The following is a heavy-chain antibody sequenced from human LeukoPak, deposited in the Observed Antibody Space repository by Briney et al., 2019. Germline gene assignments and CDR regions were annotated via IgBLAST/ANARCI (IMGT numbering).Heavy chain of an antibody. J-gene: IGHJ4*02. CDR3: GREQGGTGSCYEGEGY. CDR1: GFTFDDYG. Sequence: VGSLRLSCAASGFTFDDYGMSWVRQAPGKGLEWVSHINWNGGRTSYLDYLKERLITFRENAKNSLYLQMNSLRAEDKAFYYCGREQGGTGSCYEGEGYWGQGTLVTVSS. D-gene: IGHD2-15*01. V-gene: IGHV3-20*04. CDR2: INWNGGRT.